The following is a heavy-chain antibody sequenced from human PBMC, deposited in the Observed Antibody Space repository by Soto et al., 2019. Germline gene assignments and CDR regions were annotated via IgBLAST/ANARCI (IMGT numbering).Heavy chain of an antibody. J-gene: IGHJ6*02. D-gene: IGHD3-10*02. V-gene: IGHV4-59*08. CDR3: AMLGPSYYVTDYYYYGMDV. CDR2: IYYSGST. Sequence: QVQLQESGPGLVKPSETLSLTCTVSGGSISSYYWSWIRQPPGKGLEWIGYIYYSGSTNYNPSLXSRVTISVDTXXNXFXXKLSSVTVADTAVYYCAMLGPSYYVTDYYYYGMDVWGQGTTVTVSS. CDR1: GGSISSYY.